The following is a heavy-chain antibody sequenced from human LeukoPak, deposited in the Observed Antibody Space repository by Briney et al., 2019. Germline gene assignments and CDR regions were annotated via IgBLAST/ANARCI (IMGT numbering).Heavy chain of an antibody. CDR2: IFYSGYT. J-gene: IGHJ6*02. CDR1: GGSISSSSNY. V-gene: IGHV4-39*01. CDR3: ARLPAAIGEDFHYYGMDV. Sequence: SETLSLTCIVSGGSISSSSNYWGWIRQPPGEGLEWIVNIFYSGYTAYNPSLKSRITISVDTSENQFSLKLSSVTAADTAVYYCARLPAAIGEDFHYYGMDVWGQGTTVTVSS. D-gene: IGHD2-2*02.